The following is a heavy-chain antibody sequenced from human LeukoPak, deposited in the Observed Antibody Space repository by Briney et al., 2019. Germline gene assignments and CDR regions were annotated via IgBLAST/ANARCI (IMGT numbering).Heavy chain of an antibody. Sequence: GGSLRLSCAASGLTFSSYAMSWVRQAPGKGLEGVSAISGSGGSTYYADSVKGRFTISRDNSKNTLYLQMNSLRAEDTAVYYCAKVRPIVATSGYFDYWGQGTLVTVSS. D-gene: IGHD5-12*01. CDR2: ISGSGGST. CDR1: GLTFSSYA. CDR3: AKVRPIVATSGYFDY. J-gene: IGHJ4*02. V-gene: IGHV3-23*01.